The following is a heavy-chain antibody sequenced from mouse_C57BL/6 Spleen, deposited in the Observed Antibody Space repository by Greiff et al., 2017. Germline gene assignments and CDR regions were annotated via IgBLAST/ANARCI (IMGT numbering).Heavy chain of an antibody. CDR2: INPSNGGT. D-gene: IGHD2-14*01. V-gene: IGHV1-53*01. CDR1: GYTFTSYW. J-gene: IGHJ3*01. CDR3: ARAGLLQGFAY. Sequence: QVHVKQPGTELVKPGASVKLSCKASGYTFTSYWMHWVKQRPGQGLEWIGNINPSNGGTNYNEKFKSKATLTVDKSSSTAYMQLSSLTSEDSAVYYCARAGLLQGFAYWGQGTLVTVSA.